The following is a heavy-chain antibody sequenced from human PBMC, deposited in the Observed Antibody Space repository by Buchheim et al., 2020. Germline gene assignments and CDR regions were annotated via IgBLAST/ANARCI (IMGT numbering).Heavy chain of an antibody. CDR2: INQDGSEK. CDR3: ATVPWTAVAY. Sequence: EVQLVESGGGLVQPGGSLRLSCAASGFTFSTSWMNWVRQAPGKGLEWVANINQDGSEKYYVDSVKGRFTISRDNAKNSLYLQMNSLRVEDTAVYYCATVPWTAVAYWGQGTL. J-gene: IGHJ4*02. V-gene: IGHV3-7*01. D-gene: IGHD6-19*01. CDR1: GFTFSTSW.